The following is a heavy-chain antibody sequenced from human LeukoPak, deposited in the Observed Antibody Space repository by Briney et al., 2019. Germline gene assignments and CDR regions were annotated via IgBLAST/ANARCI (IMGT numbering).Heavy chain of an antibody. CDR3: ARTYSSSAAAWDWFDP. D-gene: IGHD6-13*01. CDR2: INWNGGST. CDR1: GFTFDDYG. Sequence: PGGSLRLSCAASGFTFDDYGMSWVRQAPGKGLEWVSGINWNGGSTGYADSVKGRFTISRDNAKNSLYLRMNSLRAEDTALYYCARTYSSSAAAWDWFDPWGQGTLVTVSS. V-gene: IGHV3-20*04. J-gene: IGHJ5*02.